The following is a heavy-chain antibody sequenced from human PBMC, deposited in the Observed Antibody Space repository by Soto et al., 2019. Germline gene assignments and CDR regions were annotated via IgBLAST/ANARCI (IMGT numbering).Heavy chain of an antibody. CDR3: AKFLRIIMIVVVTPDACDI. D-gene: IGHD3-22*01. CDR1: GFTFRSYA. J-gene: IGHJ3*02. Sequence: GGSLRLSCAAAGFTFRSYAMSWVRQAPGKGLEWVSAISGSGGSTYYADAAKGRFTISRDNSKNTLYLQMNSLREEDTAVYYCAKFLRIIMIVVVTPDACDIWGQGTMVIVSS. V-gene: IGHV3-23*01. CDR2: ISGSGGST.